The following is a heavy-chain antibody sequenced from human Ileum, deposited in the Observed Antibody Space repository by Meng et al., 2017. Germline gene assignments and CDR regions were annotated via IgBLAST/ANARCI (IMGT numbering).Heavy chain of an antibody. CDR2: LYTSGIT. CDR1: GGSISGYF. J-gene: IGHJ4*02. CDR3: AREKQQLGFDS. D-gene: IGHD1-1*01. Sequence: QVQRQESGPGLVKPSETLSPTCTVSGGSISGYFWSWIRQPAGKGLEWIGRLYTSGITNYNPSLKSRVTMSVDTSKSQFSLNLTSVTAADTAIYYCAREKQQLGFDSWGQGTLVTVSS. V-gene: IGHV4-4*07.